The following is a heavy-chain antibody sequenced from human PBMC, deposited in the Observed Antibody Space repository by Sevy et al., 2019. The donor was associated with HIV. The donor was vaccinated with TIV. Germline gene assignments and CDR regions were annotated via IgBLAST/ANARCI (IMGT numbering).Heavy chain of an antibody. D-gene: IGHD4-17*01. CDR1: GFTFSRYG. J-gene: IGHJ3*02. CDR2: ISYDGSNK. CDR3: AKNGATVTPFYAFDM. Sequence: GGSLRLSCAASGFTFSRYGIHWVRQAPGKGLEWVAVISYDGSNKYYRDSVEGRFTISRDNSKNTLYLQMNSLRVEDTDVYYCAKNGATVTPFYAFDMWGQGTMVTVSS. V-gene: IGHV3-30*18.